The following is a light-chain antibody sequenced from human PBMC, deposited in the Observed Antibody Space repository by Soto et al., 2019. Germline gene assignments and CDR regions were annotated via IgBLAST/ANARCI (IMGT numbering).Light chain of an antibody. V-gene: IGLV1-44*01. Sequence: QSVLTQPPSASGTPGQRVTISCSGSTSNIGDNYVFWSQQLPGTAPKLLMYSNSERPSGVPDRFSGSKSGTSASLAISGLQSEDEADYYCATWDDSLNGYVFGTGTNVTVL. CDR1: TSNIGDNY. CDR3: ATWDDSLNGYV. J-gene: IGLJ1*01. CDR2: SNS.